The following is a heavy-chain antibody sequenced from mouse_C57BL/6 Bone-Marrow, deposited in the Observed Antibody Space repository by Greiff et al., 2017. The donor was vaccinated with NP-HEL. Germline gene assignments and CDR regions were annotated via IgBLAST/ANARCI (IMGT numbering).Heavy chain of an antibody. CDR1: GFTFSDYY. CDR2: ISNGGGST. Sequence: VQGVESGGGLVQPGGSLKLSCAASGFTFSDYYMYWVRQTPEKRLEWVAYISNGGGSTYYPDTVKGRFTISRDNAKNTLYLQMSRLKSEDTAMYYCARISDYAMDYWGQGTSVTVSS. J-gene: IGHJ4*01. V-gene: IGHV5-12*01. CDR3: ARISDYAMDY.